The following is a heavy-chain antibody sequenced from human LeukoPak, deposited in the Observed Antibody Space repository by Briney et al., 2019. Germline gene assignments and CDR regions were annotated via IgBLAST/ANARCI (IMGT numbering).Heavy chain of an antibody. Sequence: GGSLRLSCAASGFTFDSYAMHWVRQAPGKGLEYVSAISSNGGSTYYADSVKGRFTISRDNSKNTLYLQMSSLRPEDTAVYYCVKGIVVVTARAFDYWGQGTLVTVSS. CDR1: GFTFDSYA. V-gene: IGHV3-64D*06. CDR2: ISSNGGST. CDR3: VKGIVVVTARAFDY. J-gene: IGHJ4*02. D-gene: IGHD2-21*02.